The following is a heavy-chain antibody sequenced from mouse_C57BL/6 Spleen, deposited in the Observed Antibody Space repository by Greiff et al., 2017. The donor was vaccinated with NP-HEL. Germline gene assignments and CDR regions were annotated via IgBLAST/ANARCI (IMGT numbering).Heavy chain of an antibody. J-gene: IGHJ1*03. CDR1: GYSITSGYY. CDR3: ARESGLADYYGSPSQAGGLYFDV. Sequence: EVKLVESGPGLVKPSQSLSLTCSVTGYSITSGYYWNWLRQFPGNKLEWMGYISYDGSNNYNPSLKDRISITRDTSKNPFFLKLKSVTTEDTATYYCARESGLADYYGSPSQAGGLYFDVWGTGTTVTVSS. V-gene: IGHV3-6*01. CDR2: ISYDGSN. D-gene: IGHD1-1*01.